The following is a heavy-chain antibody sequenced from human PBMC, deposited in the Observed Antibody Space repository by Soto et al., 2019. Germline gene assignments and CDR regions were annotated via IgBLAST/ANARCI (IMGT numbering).Heavy chain of an antibody. D-gene: IGHD1-26*01. J-gene: IGHJ4*02. CDR1: GFTVSSNY. CDR3: AREVVGANSFDY. CDR2: IYSGGST. V-gene: IGHV3-53*02. Sequence: EVQLVETGGGLIQPGGSLRLSCAASGFTVSSNYMSWVRQAPGKGLEWVSVIYSGGSTYYADSVKGRFTISRDNSKNTLYLQMNSLRAEDTAVYYCAREVVGANSFDYWGQGTLVTVSS.